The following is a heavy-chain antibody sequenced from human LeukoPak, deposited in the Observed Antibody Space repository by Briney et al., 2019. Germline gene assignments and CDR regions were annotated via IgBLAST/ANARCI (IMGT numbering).Heavy chain of an antibody. D-gene: IGHD1-1*01. CDR3: AREYHWGRYFDY. Sequence: ASVKVSCKASGGTFSSYAISWVRQAPGQGLEWMGWISAYNGNTNYAQKLQGRVTMTTDTSTSTAYMELRSLRSDDTAVYYCAREYHWGRYFDYWGQGTLVTVSS. V-gene: IGHV1-18*01. J-gene: IGHJ4*02. CDR2: ISAYNGNT. CDR1: GGTFSSYA.